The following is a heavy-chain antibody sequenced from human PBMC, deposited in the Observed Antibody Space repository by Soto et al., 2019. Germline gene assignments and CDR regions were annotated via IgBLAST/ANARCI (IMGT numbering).Heavy chain of an antibody. CDR1: GFTFTSSA. V-gene: IGHV1-58*01. Sequence: ASVKVSCKASGFTFTSSAVQWVRQARGQRLEWIGWIVAGSGNTNYAQKFQERVTITRDMSTSTAYMELSSLRSEDTAVYYCAAILGYCSGGSCYNWFDPWGQGTLVTVS. CDR2: IVAGSGNT. J-gene: IGHJ5*02. CDR3: AAILGYCSGGSCYNWFDP. D-gene: IGHD2-15*01.